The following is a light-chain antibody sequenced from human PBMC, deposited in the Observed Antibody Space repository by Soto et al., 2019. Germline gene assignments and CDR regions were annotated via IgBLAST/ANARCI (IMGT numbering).Light chain of an antibody. Sequence: QSVLTQPPSVSAAPAQKVTISCSGTSSNIGNNYVSWYQQLPGTAPKLLIYDNNKRPSGIPDRFSGSKSGTSATLGITGLQTGDEADYYCGTWDSSLSVHVFGTGTKVTVL. CDR1: SSNIGNNY. J-gene: IGLJ1*01. CDR2: DNN. V-gene: IGLV1-51*01. CDR3: GTWDSSLSVHV.